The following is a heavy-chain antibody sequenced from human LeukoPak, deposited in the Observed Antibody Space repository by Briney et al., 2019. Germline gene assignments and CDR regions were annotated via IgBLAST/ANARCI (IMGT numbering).Heavy chain of an antibody. CDR2: IKPDGIDK. V-gene: IGHV3-7*01. J-gene: IGHJ3*02. CDR3: ATISAQTFDI. Sequence: PGGSLRLSCVGSGFTFRSHWVNWVRQSPGKGLEWVAHIKPDGIDKYYVDSARGRFTVSRDNAKNSAFLQMNSLRAEDTAIYYCATISAQTFDIWGQGTLVSVSS. D-gene: IGHD5-24*01. CDR1: GFTFRSHW.